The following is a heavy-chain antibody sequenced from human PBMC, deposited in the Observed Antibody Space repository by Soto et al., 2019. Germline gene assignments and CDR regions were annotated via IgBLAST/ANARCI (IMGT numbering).Heavy chain of an antibody. CDR3: TTGLSMVAAWMWGSYYMDV. D-gene: IGHD3-10*01. CDR2: IKSKTDGGTT. Sequence: GGSLRLSCAASGFTFSNAWMSWVRQAPGKGLEWVGRIKSKTDGGTTDYAAPVKGRFTISRDDSKNTLYLQMNSLKTEDTAVYYCTTGLSMVAAWMWGSYYMDVWGKGTTVTVSS. V-gene: IGHV3-15*01. CDR1: GFTFSNAW. J-gene: IGHJ6*03.